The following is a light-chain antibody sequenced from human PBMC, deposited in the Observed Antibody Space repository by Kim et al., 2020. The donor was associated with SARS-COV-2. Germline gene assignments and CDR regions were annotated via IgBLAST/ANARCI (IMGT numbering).Light chain of an antibody. CDR2: DVT. Sequence: SPEQSVTCSGTGASSDVCSLNYVSWYQQHPGKAPKLIIYDVTKRPSGVPDRFSGSKSGNAASLTISGLQAEDEADYYCCSYAGSVVFGAGTKLTVL. CDR1: SSDVCSLNY. CDR3: CSYAGSVV. V-gene: IGLV2-11*01. J-gene: IGLJ2*01.